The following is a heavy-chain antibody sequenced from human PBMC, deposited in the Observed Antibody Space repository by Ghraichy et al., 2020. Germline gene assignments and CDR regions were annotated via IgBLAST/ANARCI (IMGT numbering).Heavy chain of an antibody. CDR1: GFTFSSYW. Sequence: GGSLRLSCAASGFTFSSYWMHWVRQAPGKGLVWVSRINSDGSSTSYADSVKGRFTISRDNAKNTLYLQMNSLRAEDTAVYYCARPGEQWLEVYNWFDPWGQGTLVTVSS. D-gene: IGHD6-19*01. J-gene: IGHJ5*02. CDR2: INSDGSST. V-gene: IGHV3-74*01. CDR3: ARPGEQWLEVYNWFDP.